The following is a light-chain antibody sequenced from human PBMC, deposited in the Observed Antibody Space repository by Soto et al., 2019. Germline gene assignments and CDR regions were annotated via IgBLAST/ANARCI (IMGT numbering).Light chain of an antibody. V-gene: IGKV1-33*01. CDR1: QDIKHY. CDR2: DTS. Sequence: DIQMTQSPPALSASVGDRVTITCRARQDIKHYLNWYQQKPGKAPNLLIYDTSVLETGVPSRFSGSKSGTDFTFTISSLQPEDVATYYCQQYDNLPITFGQGTRLEIK. CDR3: QQYDNLPIT. J-gene: IGKJ5*01.